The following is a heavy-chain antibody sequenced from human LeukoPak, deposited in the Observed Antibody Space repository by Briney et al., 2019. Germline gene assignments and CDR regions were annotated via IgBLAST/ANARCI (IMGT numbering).Heavy chain of an antibody. Sequence: SETLSLTCTVSGDSISSYYWSWIRQPPGKGLEWIGYIYYSGSTNYNPSLKSRVTISVDTSKNQFSLKLSSVTAADTAVYYCARGGGYSSSTINFDYWGQGTLVTVSS. CDR3: ARGGGYSSSTINFDY. J-gene: IGHJ4*02. CDR1: GDSISSYY. CDR2: IYYSGST. D-gene: IGHD6-6*01. V-gene: IGHV4-59*01.